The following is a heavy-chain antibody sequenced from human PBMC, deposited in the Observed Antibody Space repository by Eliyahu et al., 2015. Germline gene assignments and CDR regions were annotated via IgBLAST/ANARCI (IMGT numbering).Heavy chain of an antibody. V-gene: IGHV3-73*02. J-gene: IGHJ4*02. CDR3: TVLNYYDNRGQPRHDY. CDR1: GFTFXGFX. Sequence: EVQLVESGGGLVQPGGSLXLSCAASGFTFXGFXVPWVRQASGKGLEWIGRIRSKANSYATAYAASVKGRFTISREDSKNTAYLQMNSLKIEDTAVYYCTVLNYYDNRGQPRHDYWGQGTQVTVSS. D-gene: IGHD3-22*01. CDR2: IRSKANSYAT.